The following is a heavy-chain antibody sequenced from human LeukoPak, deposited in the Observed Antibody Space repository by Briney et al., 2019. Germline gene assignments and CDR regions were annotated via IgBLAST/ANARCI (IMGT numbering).Heavy chain of an antibody. J-gene: IGHJ5*02. CDR2: FYYNGVT. V-gene: IGHV4-39*01. CDR3: VRRNYVSGRIDP. CDR1: GGSINSSDYL. D-gene: IGHD3-16*01. Sequence: PSETLSLTCTVSGGSINSSDYLWAWVRQPPGKGLEWIGDFYYNGVTSYDPSLKSRVTISVDTSKNQFSLNLTSVTAADTAVYHCVRRNYVSGRIDPWGQGTLVTVSS.